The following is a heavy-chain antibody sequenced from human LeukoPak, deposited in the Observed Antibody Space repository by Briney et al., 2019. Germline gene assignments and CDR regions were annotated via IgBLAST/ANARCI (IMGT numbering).Heavy chain of an antibody. V-gene: IGHV4-59*01. CDR3: ARGLNNRKSGRRFDVFEI. J-gene: IGHJ3*02. CDR2: VYYSGST. D-gene: IGHD1-14*01. CDR1: GGSISTYY. Sequence: PSETLSLTCTVSGGSISTYYWSWLRQPPGKGLEWIGYVYYSGSTNYNLSLKSRVTISADTSKNQFSLRLTSVTAADTAVYYCARGLNNRKSGRRFDVFEIWGQGTMVTVSS.